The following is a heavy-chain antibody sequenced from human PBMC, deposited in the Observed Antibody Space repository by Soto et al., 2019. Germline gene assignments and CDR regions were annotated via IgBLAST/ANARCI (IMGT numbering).Heavy chain of an antibody. Sequence: QVQLVQSGAEVKKPGSSVKVSCKASGGTFSSYAISWVRQAPGQGLEWMGGIIPIFGTANYAQKFQGRVTITADESTSTAYMELSSLRSEDTAVYYCARTLGYCSGGSCYSGYWYFDLWGRGTLVTVSS. J-gene: IGHJ2*01. CDR2: IIPIFGTA. V-gene: IGHV1-69*12. CDR3: ARTLGYCSGGSCYSGYWYFDL. D-gene: IGHD2-15*01. CDR1: GGTFSSYA.